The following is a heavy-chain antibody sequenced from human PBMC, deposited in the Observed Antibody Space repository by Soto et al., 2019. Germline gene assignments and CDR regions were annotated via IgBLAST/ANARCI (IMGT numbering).Heavy chain of an antibody. D-gene: IGHD4-17*01. Sequence: TSETLSLTCTVSGGSVSSGSYYWSWIRQPPGKGLEWIGYIYYSGSTNYNPSLKSRVTISVDTSKNQFSLKLSSVTAADTAVYYCARGYSTVTTYWFDPWGQGTRVTLS. V-gene: IGHV4-61*01. CDR3: ARGYSTVTTYWFDP. J-gene: IGHJ5*02. CDR2: IYYSGST. CDR1: GGSVSSGSYY.